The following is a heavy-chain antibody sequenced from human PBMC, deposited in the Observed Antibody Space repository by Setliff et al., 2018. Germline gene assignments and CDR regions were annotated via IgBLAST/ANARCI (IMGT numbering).Heavy chain of an antibody. D-gene: IGHD3-16*02. V-gene: IGHV1-2*02. CDR1: GYTFTGYY. J-gene: IGHJ4*02. CDR2: INPKTGGT. CDR3: AREPYDCIWGSYRSPYFDH. Sequence: ASVKVSCKASGYTFTGYYMHWVRQAPGQGLEWMGWINPKTGGTNYAQKFQGRVTMTRDASINTAFMHLSSLKSDDMAVYYCAREPYDCIWGSYRSPYFDHWGQGALVTVSS.